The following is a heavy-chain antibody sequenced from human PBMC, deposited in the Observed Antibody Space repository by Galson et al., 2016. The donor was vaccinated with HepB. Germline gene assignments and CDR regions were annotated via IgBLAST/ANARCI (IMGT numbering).Heavy chain of an antibody. CDR1: GFTFRNYG. V-gene: IGHV3-30*03. Sequence: SLRLSCAASGFTFRNYGMHWVRQAPGRGLEWVAVISYDRSNEYYADSVKGRFTISRDNSKNTLYLQMHSLRAEDTAVYFCAREGAEMAVAGTAFDYWGQGTLVTVSS. CDR3: AREGAEMAVAGTAFDY. CDR2: ISYDRSNE. J-gene: IGHJ4*02. D-gene: IGHD6-19*01.